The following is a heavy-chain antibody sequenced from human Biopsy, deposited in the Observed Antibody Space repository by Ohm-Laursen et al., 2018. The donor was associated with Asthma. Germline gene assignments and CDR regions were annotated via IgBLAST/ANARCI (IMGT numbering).Heavy chain of an antibody. CDR3: AKDKGGPRIGVAGTFDH. V-gene: IGHV3-9*01. CDR2: ISWNSGTI. CDR1: GFTFNSYG. D-gene: IGHD6-13*01. Sequence: SLRLSCSASGFTFNSYGMHWVRQAPGKGLEWVSGISWNSGTIGYADSVKGRFTISRDNAKNSLYLQMNSLTGEDTAVYYCAKDKGGPRIGVAGTFDHWGQGTLVTVSS. J-gene: IGHJ4*02.